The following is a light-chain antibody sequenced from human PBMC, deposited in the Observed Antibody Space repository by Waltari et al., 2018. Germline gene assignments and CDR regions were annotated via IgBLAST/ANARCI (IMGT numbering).Light chain of an antibody. J-gene: IGLJ3*02. CDR3: VSYTTTGTRV. V-gene: IGLV2-14*03. CDR2: DVD. Sequence: QSALTQPASVSGSPGQSITISCTGTSSDVGGYKFVSWYQQHPGKAPKFLIFDVDRRPSGISNRLSGSKSGNTASLTISGLQPEDEADYYCVSYTTTGTRVFGGGTKLTVL. CDR1: SSDVGGYKF.